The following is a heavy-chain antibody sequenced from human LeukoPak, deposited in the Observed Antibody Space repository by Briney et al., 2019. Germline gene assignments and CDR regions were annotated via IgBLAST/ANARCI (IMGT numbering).Heavy chain of an antibody. V-gene: IGHV3-23*01. Sequence: GGPLRLPCAASGFPFHNYAMHWVRQAPGKGREGVSSISGGGETTYYADSAKGRFTISRDNSQNTLYLQMNSRRADDTAVYYCARDYADYVGYFFFDYWGQGTLVTVSS. J-gene: IGHJ4*02. CDR3: ARDYADYVGYFFFDY. CDR2: ISGGGETT. CDR1: GFPFHNYA. D-gene: IGHD4-17*01.